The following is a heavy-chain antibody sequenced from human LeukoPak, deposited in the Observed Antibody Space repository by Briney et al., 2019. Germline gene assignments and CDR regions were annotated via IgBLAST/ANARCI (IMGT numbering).Heavy chain of an antibody. V-gene: IGHV1-2*02. Sequence: ASVKVSCKASGYTFTGYYMHWVRQAPGQGLEWMGWINPNSGGTNYAQKFHGRVTMTRGTSISTAYTELSRLRSDDTAVYYCARDFVLGELIRFDYWGQGTLVTVSS. CDR2: INPNSGGT. D-gene: IGHD2-21*01. CDR3: ARDFVLGELIRFDY. J-gene: IGHJ4*02. CDR1: GYTFTGYY.